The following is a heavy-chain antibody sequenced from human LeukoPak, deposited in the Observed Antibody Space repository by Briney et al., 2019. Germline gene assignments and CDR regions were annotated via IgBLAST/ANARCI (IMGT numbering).Heavy chain of an antibody. J-gene: IGHJ4*02. CDR3: AKTMAVAGRGDY. D-gene: IGHD6-19*01. V-gene: IGHV3-23*01. CDR2: ISGSGGST. Sequence: GGSLRLSCAASGFTFSSYAMSWVRQAPGKGLEWVSAISGSGGSTYYADSVKGRFTISRDNAKNSLYLQMNSLRAEDTAVYYCAKTMAVAGRGDYWGQGTLVTVSS. CDR1: GFTFSSYA.